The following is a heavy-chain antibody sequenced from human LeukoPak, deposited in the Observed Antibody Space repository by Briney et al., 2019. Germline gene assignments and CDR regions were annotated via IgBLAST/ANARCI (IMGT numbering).Heavy chain of an antibody. V-gene: IGHV3-9*01. CDR3: AKDIGYGDYYFDY. J-gene: IGHJ4*02. Sequence: PGGSLRLPCAASGFTFDDYAMHWVRQAPGKGLEWVSGISWNSGSIGYADSVKGRFTISRDNAKNSLYLQMNSLRAEDTALYYCAKDIGYGDYYFDYWGQGTLVTVSS. CDR1: GFTFDDYA. D-gene: IGHD4-17*01. CDR2: ISWNSGSI.